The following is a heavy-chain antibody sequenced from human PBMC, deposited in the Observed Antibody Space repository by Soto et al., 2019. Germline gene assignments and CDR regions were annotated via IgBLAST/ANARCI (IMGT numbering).Heavy chain of an antibody. CDR2: IYYSGST. V-gene: IGHV4-31*03. Sequence: PSETLSLTCTVSGGSISSGGYYWSWIRQHPGKGLEWIGYIYYSGSTYYNPSLKSRVTISVDTSKNQFSLKLSSVTAADTAVYDCSRVDISDSSADSWGRGKMVTVSS. D-gene: IGHD3-22*01. J-gene: IGHJ3*02. CDR1: GGSISSGGYY. CDR3: SRVDISDSSADS.